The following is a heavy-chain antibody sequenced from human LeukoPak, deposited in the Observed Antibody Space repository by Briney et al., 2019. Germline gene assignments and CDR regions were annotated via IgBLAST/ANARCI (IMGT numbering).Heavy chain of an antibody. Sequence: PGGSLRLSCAASGFTFSSYEMNWVRQAPGKGLEWVSYISSGGSTIYYADSVKGRFTISRDNAKNSLYLQMNSLRAEDTAVYYCARDDCSGGGCYSYYGMDVWGKGTTVTVSS. D-gene: IGHD2-15*01. CDR3: ARDDCSGGGCYSYYGMDV. CDR2: ISSGGSTI. CDR1: GFTFSSYE. J-gene: IGHJ6*04. V-gene: IGHV3-48*03.